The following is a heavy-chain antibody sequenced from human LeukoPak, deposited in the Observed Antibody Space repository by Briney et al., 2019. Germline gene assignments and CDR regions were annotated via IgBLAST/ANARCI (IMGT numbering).Heavy chain of an antibody. V-gene: IGHV3-74*01. Sequence: HPGGSLRLSCAASGFTFSSYWMHWVRQAPGKGLVWVSRINTDGSRITYADSVKGRFTISRDNAMNTVYLQMNSLRAEDTAVYYCARVLSGSWDWFDPWGQGTLVTVSS. CDR1: GFTFSSYW. J-gene: IGHJ5*02. CDR2: INTDGSRI. CDR3: ARVLSGSWDWFDP. D-gene: IGHD3-22*01.